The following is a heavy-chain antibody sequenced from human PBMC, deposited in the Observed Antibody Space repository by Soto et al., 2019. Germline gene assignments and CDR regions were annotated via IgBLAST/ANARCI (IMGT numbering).Heavy chain of an antibody. Sequence: QVQLQESGPGMVKPSQTLSLTCTVSDGSISSGGYYWSWIRQHPGKGLEWIGYIYYSGSTYYNPSLKSRVTISVDTSKNHFSLKLSSVTAADTSVYYCAWTGDRWSRQIDYWGQGTLVTVSS. D-gene: IGHD4-17*01. V-gene: IGHV4-31*03. CDR3: AWTGDRWSRQIDY. J-gene: IGHJ4*02. CDR2: IYYSGST. CDR1: DGSISSGGYY.